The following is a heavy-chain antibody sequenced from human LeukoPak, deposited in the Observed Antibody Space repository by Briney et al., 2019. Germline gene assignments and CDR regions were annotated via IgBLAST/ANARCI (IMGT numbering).Heavy chain of an antibody. Sequence: GASVKVSCKASGYTFTSYGISWVRQAPGQGLEWMGWISAYNGNTNYAQKLQGRVTMTTDTSTSTAYMELRSLRSDDTAVYYCAGFRTKRLTNDAFDTWGQGTMVTVSS. D-gene: IGHD1-7*01. CDR3: AGFRTKRLTNDAFDT. CDR2: ISAYNGNT. V-gene: IGHV1-18*01. CDR1: GYTFTSYG. J-gene: IGHJ3*02.